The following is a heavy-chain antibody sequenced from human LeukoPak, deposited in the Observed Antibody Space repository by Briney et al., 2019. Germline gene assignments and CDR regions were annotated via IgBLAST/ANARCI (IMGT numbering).Heavy chain of an antibody. CDR1: GYTFTGYY. Sequence: ASVKVSCKASGYTFTGYYMHWVRQAPGQGLEWMGWINPNSGGTNYAQKFQGRVSLTRDTSINTAYMELSRLRADDTGVYYCAGDMVRGVILRRVLEYWGQGTLVTVSS. J-gene: IGHJ4*02. CDR2: INPNSGGT. D-gene: IGHD3-10*01. V-gene: IGHV1-2*02. CDR3: AGDMVRGVILRRVLEY.